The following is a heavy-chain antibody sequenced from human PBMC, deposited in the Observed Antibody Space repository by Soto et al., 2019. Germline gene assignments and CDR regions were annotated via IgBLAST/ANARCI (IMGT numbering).Heavy chain of an antibody. CDR1: GFSFSDHL. J-gene: IGHJ6*02. CDR2: IRDRANSYTT. D-gene: IGHD2-15*01. V-gene: IGHV3-72*01. CDR3: VRVTGLVVAARNYFAMDV. Sequence: HPGGSLSLSCAASGFSFSDHLMDWVRQAPGKGLQWVGRIRDRANSYTTEYAASVKGRFTISRDDSKNSLSLQMNSLKTEDTAVYYCVRVTGLVVAARNYFAMDVWGQGTTVTVSS.